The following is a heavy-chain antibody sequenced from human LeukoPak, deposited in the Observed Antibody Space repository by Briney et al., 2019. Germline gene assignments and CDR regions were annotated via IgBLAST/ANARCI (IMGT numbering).Heavy chain of an antibody. CDR3: ARGGSNPYYFDY. D-gene: IGHD3-10*01. CDR2: INHSGST. J-gene: IGHJ4*02. Sequence: SETLSLTCAGYVGSFSGYYWRWIRQPPGKGLEWIGEINHSGSTNYNPSLKSRVTISVDTSKNQFSLKLSSVTAADTAVYYCARGGSNPYYFDYWGQGTLVTVSS. CDR1: VGSFSGYY. V-gene: IGHV4-34*01.